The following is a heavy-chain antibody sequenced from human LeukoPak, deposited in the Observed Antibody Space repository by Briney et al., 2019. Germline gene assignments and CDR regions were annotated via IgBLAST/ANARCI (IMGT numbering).Heavy chain of an antibody. CDR1: GGTFSSCA. Sequence: SVKVSCKASGGTFSSCAISWVRQAPGQGLEWMGRIIPIFGTANYAQKFQGRVTITADKSTSTAYMELSSLRSEDTAVYYCARDRDNWNTLYYFDYWGQGTLVTVSS. V-gene: IGHV1-69*06. D-gene: IGHD1/OR15-1a*01. J-gene: IGHJ4*02. CDR2: IIPIFGTA. CDR3: ARDRDNWNTLYYFDY.